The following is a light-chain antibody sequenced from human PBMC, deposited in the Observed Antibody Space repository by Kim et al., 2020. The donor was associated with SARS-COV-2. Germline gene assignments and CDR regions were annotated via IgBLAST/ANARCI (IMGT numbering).Light chain of an antibody. CDR3: QQRSNWPPT. V-gene: IGKV3-11*01. J-gene: IGKJ4*01. Sequence: VSPGERAPLSCRASKSVSSYLAWDQQRPGQAPSLLSYDAYNRATGIPARFSGSGSGIDFTLTISSLEPEDFAVYYCQQRSNWPPTFGGGTKVDIK. CDR2: DAY. CDR1: KSVSSY.